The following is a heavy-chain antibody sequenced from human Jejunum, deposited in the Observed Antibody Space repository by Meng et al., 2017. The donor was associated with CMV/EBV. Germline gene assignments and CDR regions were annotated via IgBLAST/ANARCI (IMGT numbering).Heavy chain of an antibody. J-gene: IGHJ4*02. CDR2: IRTDTTSK. CDR3: VKDAPYGSAWNKVIDC. Sequence: GFTFRNFGMHWVRQAPDKGLEWVALIRTDTTSKYYADSVKGRFTISRNNSKNTLHLQMNSLKPEDTAVYYCVKDAPYGSAWNKVIDCWGQGTLVTVSS. CDR1: GFTFRNFG. V-gene: IGHV3-30*02. D-gene: IGHD1/OR15-1a*01.